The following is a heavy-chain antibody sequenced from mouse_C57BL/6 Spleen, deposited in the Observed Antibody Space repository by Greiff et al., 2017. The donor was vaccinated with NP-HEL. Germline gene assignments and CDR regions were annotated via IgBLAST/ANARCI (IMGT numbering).Heavy chain of an antibody. CDR2: IYPRDGST. J-gene: IGHJ2*01. V-gene: IGHV1-78*01. D-gene: IGHD4-1*01. CDR3: ARRGNWGDDYLDY. Sequence: VKLMESDAELVKPGASVKISCKVSGYTFTDHTIHWMKQRPEQGLEWIGYIYPRDGSTKYNEKFKGKATLTADKSSSTAYMQLNSLTSEDSAVYFCARRGNWGDDYLDYWGQGTTLTVSS. CDR1: GYTFTDHT.